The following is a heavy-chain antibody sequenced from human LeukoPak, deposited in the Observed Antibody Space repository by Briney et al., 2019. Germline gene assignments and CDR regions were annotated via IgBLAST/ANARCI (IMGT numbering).Heavy chain of an antibody. Sequence: ASVKVSCKASGYTFTGYDINWVRQATGQGLEWMGWMNPNSGNTGYAQKFQGRVTMTRNTSISTAYMELSSLRSEDTAVYYCARVIRGAPTNWFDPWGQGTLVTVSS. CDR1: GYTFTGYD. D-gene: IGHD1-26*01. V-gene: IGHV1-8*01. J-gene: IGHJ5*02. CDR3: ARVIRGAPTNWFDP. CDR2: MNPNSGNT.